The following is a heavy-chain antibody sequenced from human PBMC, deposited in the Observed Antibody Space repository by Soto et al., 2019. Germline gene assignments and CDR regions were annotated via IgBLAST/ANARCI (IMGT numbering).Heavy chain of an antibody. J-gene: IGHJ4*02. CDR3: AISVSSGYYLDY. Sequence: QVQLVQSGAEVKEPGASVKVSCKASGYTFTSYGLNWVRQAPGQWLDWMGWISAYNCKTNYAQQFQGRVTMTTDTATSTADIELRSLRTDDTAVDYFAISVSSGYYLDYWRQVTLVTVSA. V-gene: IGHV1-18*01. CDR2: ISAYNCKT. CDR1: GYTFTSYG. D-gene: IGHD3-22*01.